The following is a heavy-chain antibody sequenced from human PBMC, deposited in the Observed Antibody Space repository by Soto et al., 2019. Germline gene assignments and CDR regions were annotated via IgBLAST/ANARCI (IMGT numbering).Heavy chain of an antibody. Sequence: SVKVSCKASGGTFSSYAISWVRQAPGQGLEWMGRIIPIFGTANYAQKFQGRVTMTADASTSTAYMELSSLRSEDTAVYYCARGDYYDSSGWFDPWGQGTLVNVSS. CDR1: GGTFSSYA. D-gene: IGHD3-22*01. J-gene: IGHJ5*02. CDR3: ARGDYYDSSGWFDP. CDR2: IIPIFGTA. V-gene: IGHV1-69*13.